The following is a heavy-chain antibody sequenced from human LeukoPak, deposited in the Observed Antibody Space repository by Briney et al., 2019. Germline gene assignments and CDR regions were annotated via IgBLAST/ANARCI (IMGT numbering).Heavy chain of an antibody. D-gene: IGHD3-10*01. J-gene: IGHJ6*02. CDR2: LSYEGINK. Sequence: GGPLRHSCAASGFTFSSYVMLGAREAPGKALVGWAVLSYEGINKCYADTVKGRFTISRDNSKNTLYLQMNSLRAEDTAVYYCASMYYYGSGSSRWYYYGMDVWGQGTTVTVSS. V-gene: IGHV3-30-3*01. CDR3: ASMYYYGSGSSRWYYYGMDV. CDR1: GFTFSSYV.